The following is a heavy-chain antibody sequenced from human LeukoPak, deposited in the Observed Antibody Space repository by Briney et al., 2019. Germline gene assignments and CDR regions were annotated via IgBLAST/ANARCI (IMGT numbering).Heavy chain of an antibody. CDR1: GGSISSSTYY. Sequence: PSETLSLTCTVSGGSISSSTYYWGWIRQPPGKGLEWIGSIYYSGSTYYNPSLKSRVTISVDTSKNQFSLKLSSVTAADTAVYYCARLRAGYSYGYTVGHFDYWGQGTLVTVSS. CDR2: IYYSGST. D-gene: IGHD5-18*01. V-gene: IGHV4-39*07. CDR3: ARLRAGYSYGYTVGHFDY. J-gene: IGHJ4*02.